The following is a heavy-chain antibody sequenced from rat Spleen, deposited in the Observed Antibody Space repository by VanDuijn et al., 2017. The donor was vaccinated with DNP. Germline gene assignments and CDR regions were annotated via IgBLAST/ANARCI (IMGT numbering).Heavy chain of an antibody. CDR2: ISTSGSRT. Sequence: EVQLVESGGGLVQPGGSLKLSCAASGFTFSDYNMAWVRQAPKKGLEWVATISTSGSRTYYPDSVKGRFTISRDNAKSTLYLQMDSLRSDETATYYCARQGNNYGYFDFWGPGTMVTVSS. V-gene: IGHV5-7*01. J-gene: IGHJ1*01. CDR1: GFTFSDYN. CDR3: ARQGNNYGYFDF.